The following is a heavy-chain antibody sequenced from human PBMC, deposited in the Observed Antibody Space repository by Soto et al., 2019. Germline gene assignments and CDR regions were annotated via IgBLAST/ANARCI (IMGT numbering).Heavy chain of an antibody. J-gene: IGHJ6*02. CDR3: VKETRGYSGYGHYYYYGMDV. CDR2: ISSNGGST. D-gene: IGHD5-12*01. V-gene: IGHV3-64D*08. Sequence: GGSLRLSCSASGFTFSSYAMHWVRQAPGKGLEYVSAISSNGGSTYYADSVKGRFTISRDNSKNTLYLQMSSLRAEDTAVYYCVKETRGYSGYGHYYYYGMDVWGQGTTVTVSS. CDR1: GFTFSSYA.